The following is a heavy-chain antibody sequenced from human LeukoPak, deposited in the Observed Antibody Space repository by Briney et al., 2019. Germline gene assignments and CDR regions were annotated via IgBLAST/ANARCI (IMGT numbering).Heavy chain of an antibody. D-gene: IGHD6-13*01. CDR3: ARDRQQQLGPNWFDP. CDR1: GGTFSSYA. J-gene: IGHJ5*02. CDR2: IIPIFGTA. V-gene: IGHV1-69*13. Sequence: SVKVSCKASGGTFSSYAISWVRQAPGQGLEWMGGIIPIFGTANYAQKFQGRVTITADESTSTAYMELSSLRSEDTAVYYCARDRQQQLGPNWFDPWGQGTLVTVSP.